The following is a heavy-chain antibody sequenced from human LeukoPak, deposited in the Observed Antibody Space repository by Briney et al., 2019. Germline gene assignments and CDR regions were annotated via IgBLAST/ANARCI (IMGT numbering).Heavy chain of an antibody. Sequence: PSETLSLTCSVSGGSISNYYWSWIRQPPGKGLEWIAYIYYTGTISYNPSLKSRVTMSVDMSKNHISLRLGSVTAADTARYYCARADNTGWSSLDYWGQGTPVIVSS. V-gene: IGHV4-59*08. J-gene: IGHJ4*02. D-gene: IGHD6-19*01. CDR1: GGSISNYY. CDR3: ARADNTGWSSLDY. CDR2: IYYTGTI.